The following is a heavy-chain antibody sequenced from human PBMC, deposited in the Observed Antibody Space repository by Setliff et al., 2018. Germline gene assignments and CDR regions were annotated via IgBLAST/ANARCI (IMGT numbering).Heavy chain of an antibody. CDR1: GFTFSTYT. Sequence: AGGSLRLSCAASGFTFSTYTMNWVRQAPGKGLEWVSSISSSGNYIYYADSVKGRFTISRDTAKNSLYLQMNSLRAEDTALYYCARVVDMGWFDPWGQGTLVTVSS. CDR2: ISSSGNYI. V-gene: IGHV3-21*01. J-gene: IGHJ5*02. CDR3: ARVVDMGWFDP.